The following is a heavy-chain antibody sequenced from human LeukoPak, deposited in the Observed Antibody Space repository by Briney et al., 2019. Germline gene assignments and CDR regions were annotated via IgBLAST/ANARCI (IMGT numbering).Heavy chain of an antibody. Sequence: PSETLSLTCTVSGGSISSYYWSWLRQPPGKGLEWIGYIYYSGSTNYNPSLKSRVTISVDTSKNQFSLKLSSVTAADTAVYYCARVPYGHYYYYYMDVWGKGTTVTVSS. CDR1: GGSISSYY. J-gene: IGHJ6*03. CDR2: IYYSGST. CDR3: ARVPYGHYYYYYMDV. V-gene: IGHV4-59*01. D-gene: IGHD4-17*01.